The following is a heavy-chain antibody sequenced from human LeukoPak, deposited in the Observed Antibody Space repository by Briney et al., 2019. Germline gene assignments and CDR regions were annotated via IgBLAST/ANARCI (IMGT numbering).Heavy chain of an antibody. CDR1: GFTFSSYE. CDR3: ARGALIVATTRAGLDY. D-gene: IGHD5-12*01. J-gene: IGHJ4*02. CDR2: ISSSGSTI. Sequence: GGSLRLSCAASGFTFSSYEMNWVRQAPGKGLEWVSYISSSGSTIYYADSVKGRFTISRDNAKNSLYLQMNSLRAEDTAVYYCARGALIVATTRAGLDYWGQGTRVTVSS. V-gene: IGHV3-48*03.